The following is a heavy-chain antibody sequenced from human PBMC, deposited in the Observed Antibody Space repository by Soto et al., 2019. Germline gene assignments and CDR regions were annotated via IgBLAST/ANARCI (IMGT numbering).Heavy chain of an antibody. CDR2: ISSSGSTI. CDR3: ARDRGGAYGPNMYDAFDI. CDR1: GFTFSDYY. Sequence: PGGSLRLSCAASGFTFSDYYMSWIRQAPGKGLEWVSYISSSGSTIYYAEYVKGRFTISRDNAKNSLYLQMNSLRAEDTAVYYCARDRGGAYGPNMYDAFDIWGQGTMVTVSS. D-gene: IGHD2-15*01. V-gene: IGHV3-11*01. J-gene: IGHJ3*02.